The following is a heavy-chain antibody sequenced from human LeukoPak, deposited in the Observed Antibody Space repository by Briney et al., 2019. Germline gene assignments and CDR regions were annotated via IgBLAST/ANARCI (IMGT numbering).Heavy chain of an antibody. Sequence: GASVKVSCKASGYTFTSNDINWVRQATGQGLEWMGWMDPNSGNTAYAQKFQGRVTMTRNTSINTAYMELSSLRSEDTAVYYCARGSILLWFGESYGTWGQGTLVTVSS. D-gene: IGHD3-10*01. CDR3: ARGSILLWFGESYGT. V-gene: IGHV1-8*01. CDR2: MDPNSGNT. CDR1: GYTFTSND. J-gene: IGHJ5*02.